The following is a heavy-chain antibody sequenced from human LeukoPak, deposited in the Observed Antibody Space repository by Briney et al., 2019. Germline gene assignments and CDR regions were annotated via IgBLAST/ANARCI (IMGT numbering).Heavy chain of an antibody. J-gene: IGHJ4*02. CDR2: IWYDGSNK. D-gene: IGHD3-22*01. Sequence: GGSLRLSCAASGFTFSSYGMHWVRQAPGKGLEWVAVIWYDGSNKYYADSVKGRFTISRDNSKNTLYLQMNSLRAEDTAVYYCARVDSSGYYYEFFDYWGLGTLVTVSS. CDR1: GFTFSSYG. CDR3: ARVDSSGYYYEFFDY. V-gene: IGHV3-33*01.